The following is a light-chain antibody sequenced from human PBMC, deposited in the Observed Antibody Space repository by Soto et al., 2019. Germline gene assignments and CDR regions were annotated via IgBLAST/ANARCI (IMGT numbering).Light chain of an antibody. J-gene: IGLJ7*01. CDR3: CSYAGSNTAV. V-gene: IGLV2-23*01. CDR1: SSDVGSYNL. Sequence: QSALTQPASVSGSPGQSITISCTGTSSDVGSYNLVSWYQQYPGKAPKLMIYEGSKRPSGVSNRFSGSKSGNTASLTISGLQAEHEADYYCCSYAGSNTAVFGGGTQLTVL. CDR2: EGS.